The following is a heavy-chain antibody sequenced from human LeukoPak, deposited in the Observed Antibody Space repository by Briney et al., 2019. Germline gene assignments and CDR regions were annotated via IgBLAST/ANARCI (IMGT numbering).Heavy chain of an antibody. CDR1: GFTFSSYS. J-gene: IGHJ3*02. V-gene: IGHV3-21*01. Sequence: PGGSLRLSCAASGFTFSSYSMIWVRQAPGKGLEWVSSISSSSSYIYYADSVKGRFTISRDNAQNSLYLQMNSLRAEDTAVYYCARVGGRGAFDIWGQGTMVTVSS. CDR3: ARVGGRGAFDI. CDR2: ISSSSSYI.